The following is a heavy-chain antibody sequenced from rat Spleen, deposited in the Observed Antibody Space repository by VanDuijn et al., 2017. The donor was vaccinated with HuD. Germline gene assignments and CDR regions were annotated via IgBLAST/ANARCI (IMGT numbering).Heavy chain of an antibody. CDR2: ISYDGRST. J-gene: IGHJ4*01. CDR3: ERHQFGDYYVMDA. Sequence: EVQLVESGGGLVQPGRSLKLSCAASGFTVSDYNMAWVRQAPKKGLEWVATISYDGRSTYYRDSVKGRFTISRDNAQNTQYLQRDSLRSEDTAIYYCERHQFGDYYVMDAWGQGASVTVSS. D-gene: IGHD4-3*01. CDR1: GFTVSDYN. V-gene: IGHV5-7*01.